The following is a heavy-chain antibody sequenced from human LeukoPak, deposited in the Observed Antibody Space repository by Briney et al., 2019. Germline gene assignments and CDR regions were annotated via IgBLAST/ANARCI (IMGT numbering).Heavy chain of an antibody. D-gene: IGHD3-22*01. Sequence: PSETLSLTCAVYGGSFNGYYWSWIRQPPGKGLEWIGEINHSGSTNYNPSLKSRVTISVDTSKNQFSLKLSSVTAADTAVYYCARGLNYYDSSGYYYTYFDYWGQGTLVTVSS. CDR2: INHSGST. CDR3: ARGLNYYDSSGYYYTYFDY. J-gene: IGHJ4*02. CDR1: GGSFNGYY. V-gene: IGHV4-34*01.